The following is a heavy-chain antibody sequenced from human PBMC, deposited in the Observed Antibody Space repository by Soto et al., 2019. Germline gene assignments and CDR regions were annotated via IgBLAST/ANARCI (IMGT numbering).Heavy chain of an antibody. CDR1: GFTFSSYA. Sequence: PGGSLRLSCAASGFTFSSYAMSWVRQAPGKGLEWVSAISGSGGSTYYADSVKGRFTISRDNSKNTLYLQMNSLRAEDTAVYYCAKAHHGGYYYDSSGCDGWGQGTMVTVSS. J-gene: IGHJ3*01. CDR2: ISGSGGST. D-gene: IGHD3-22*01. V-gene: IGHV3-23*01. CDR3: AKAHHGGYYYDSSGCDG.